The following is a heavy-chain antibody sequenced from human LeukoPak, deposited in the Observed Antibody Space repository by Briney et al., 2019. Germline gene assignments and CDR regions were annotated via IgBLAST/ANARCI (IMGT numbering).Heavy chain of an antibody. CDR1: GCSISSGGYY. V-gene: IGHV4-31*03. CDR3: ARDPNGREGAFDI. D-gene: IGHD2-8*01. Sequence: SQTLSLTCTVSGCSISSGGYYWSWIRQHPGKGLEWIGYIYYSGSTYYNPSLKSRVTISVDTSKNQFSLKLSSVTAADTAVYYCARDPNGREGAFDIWGQGTMVTVSS. J-gene: IGHJ3*02. CDR2: IYYSGST.